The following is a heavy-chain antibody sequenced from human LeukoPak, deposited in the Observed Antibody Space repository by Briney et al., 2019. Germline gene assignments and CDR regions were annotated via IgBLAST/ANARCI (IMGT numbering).Heavy chain of an antibody. V-gene: IGHV4-4*07. Sequence: SETLSLTCTVSGGSMNSYYWSWIRQPAGKGLEWIGRIYSTGTTNYNPSLKSRVTMSIDTSKNQFSLKLSSVTAADTAVYFCARGSSGYYREDYWGRGTLVTVSS. D-gene: IGHD3-22*01. J-gene: IGHJ4*02. CDR3: ARGSSGYYREDY. CDR2: IYSTGTT. CDR1: GGSMNSYY.